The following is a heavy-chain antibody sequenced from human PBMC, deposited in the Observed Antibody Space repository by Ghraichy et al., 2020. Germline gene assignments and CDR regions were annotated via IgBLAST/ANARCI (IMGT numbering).Heavy chain of an antibody. Sequence: GESLNISCAASGFTFSSYGMHWVRQAPGKGLEWVAVIWYDGSNKYYADSVKGRFTISRDNSKNTLYLQMNSLRAEDTAVYYCARDMPPLLYGDYEGASGAFDIWGQGTMVTVSS. CDR1: GFTFSSYG. J-gene: IGHJ3*02. V-gene: IGHV3-33*01. CDR3: ARDMPPLLYGDYEGASGAFDI. CDR2: IWYDGSNK. D-gene: IGHD4-17*01.